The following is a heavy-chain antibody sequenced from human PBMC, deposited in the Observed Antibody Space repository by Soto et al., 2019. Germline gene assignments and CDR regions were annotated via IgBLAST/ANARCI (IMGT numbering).Heavy chain of an antibody. V-gene: IGHV4-59*01. D-gene: IGHD2-21*02. CDR3: ARDFSPNCGGDCYRRYYYYGMDV. J-gene: IGHJ6*02. CDR1: GGSISSYY. Sequence: SETLSLTCTVSGGSISSYYWSWIRQPPGKGLEWIGYIYYSGSTNYNPSLKSRVTISVDTSKNQFSLKLSSVTAADTAVYYCARDFSPNCGGDCYRRYYYYGMDVWGPGTTVTVSS. CDR2: IYYSGST.